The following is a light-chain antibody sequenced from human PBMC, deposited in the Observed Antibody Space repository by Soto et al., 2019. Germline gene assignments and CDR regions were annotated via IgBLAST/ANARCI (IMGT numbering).Light chain of an antibody. CDR3: SSFTSSSTPVV. V-gene: IGLV2-14*01. CDR2: EVT. J-gene: IGLJ2*01. CDR1: SSDVGGYKY. Sequence: QSALTQPASVSGSPGQSITISCTGTSSDVGGYKYVSWYQQHSGKAPKLMIYEVTNRPSGVSNRFSGSKSGNTASLTISGLQAEDEADYYRSSFTSSSTPVVFGGGTRLTVL.